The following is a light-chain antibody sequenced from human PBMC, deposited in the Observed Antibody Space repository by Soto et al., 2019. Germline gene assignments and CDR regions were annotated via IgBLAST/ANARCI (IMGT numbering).Light chain of an antibody. J-gene: IGKJ2*02. Sequence: EIVLTQSPGTLSLSPGERATLSCRTSQSTSLAWYQQKPGQAPRLLIYGASSRATGIPDRFSGSGSGTDFTLTISRLEPEDFAVYYCQLCDVSSCTFGRGTNLEIK. CDR2: GAS. CDR1: QSTS. V-gene: IGKV3-20*01. CDR3: QLCDVSSCT.